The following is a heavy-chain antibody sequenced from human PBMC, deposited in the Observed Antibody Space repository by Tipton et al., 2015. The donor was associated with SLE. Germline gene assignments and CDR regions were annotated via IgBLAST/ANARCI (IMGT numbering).Heavy chain of an antibody. CDR3: ARDHYGSGTYYNWVDP. CDR2: INTHSGHT. D-gene: IGHD3-10*01. CDR1: GYIFVSFG. J-gene: IGHJ5*02. V-gene: IGHV1-18*01. Sequence: QLVQSGAEVKKPGTSVKVSCKAPGYIFVSFGITWVRQAPGQGLEWMGWINTHSGHTNYAQKFQGRVTMTADTSTSTVYLELGSLRSDDTAVYYCARDHYGSGTYYNWVDPWGQGTLVTVSS.